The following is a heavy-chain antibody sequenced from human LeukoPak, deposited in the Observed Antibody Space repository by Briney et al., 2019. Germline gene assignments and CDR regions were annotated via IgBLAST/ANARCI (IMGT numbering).Heavy chain of an antibody. V-gene: IGHV3-74*01. CDR1: ESSFRNFW. D-gene: IGHD2-21*01. J-gene: IGHJ4*02. Sequence: GGSLRLSCAASESSFRNFWMHWVRQVPGKGLVWLSRINSDGSNTAYADSVKGRFTISRDNAKNTLHLQMNDLRAEDTAVYYCACDSPHDHTVGFDYWGQGTLVTVSP. CDR2: INSDGSNT. CDR3: ACDSPHDHTVGFDY.